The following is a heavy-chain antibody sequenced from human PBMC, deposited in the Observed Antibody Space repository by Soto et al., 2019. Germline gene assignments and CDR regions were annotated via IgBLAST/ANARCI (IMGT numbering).Heavy chain of an antibody. CDR3: AKDRLGPLSGVMDV. CDR1: GFIFRDYA. CDR2: ISLTGKQT. Sequence: VEMVESGGALVPPGGSLRLSCAASGFIFRDYAMTWVRQAPGKSLEWVSAISLTGKQTYYADSVKGRFTVSRDNSKSTVYLQMDSLRVEDTAVYYCAKDRLGPLSGVMDVWGQGTTVTVSS. V-gene: IGHV3-23*04. J-gene: IGHJ6*02. D-gene: IGHD3-16*01.